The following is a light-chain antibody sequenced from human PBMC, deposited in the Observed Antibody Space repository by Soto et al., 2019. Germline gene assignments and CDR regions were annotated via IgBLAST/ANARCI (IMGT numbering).Light chain of an antibody. Sequence: DIQMTQSPSSLSASVGDRVTISCRASQSISNHLNWYQHKPGKAPKVLIYAASSLQGGVPSRFSCSGSGTDFTLTINSLQPEDFATYYCQQSYSTPFTFGPGTKVDIK. J-gene: IGKJ3*01. CDR1: QSISNH. CDR2: AAS. V-gene: IGKV1-39*01. CDR3: QQSYSTPFT.